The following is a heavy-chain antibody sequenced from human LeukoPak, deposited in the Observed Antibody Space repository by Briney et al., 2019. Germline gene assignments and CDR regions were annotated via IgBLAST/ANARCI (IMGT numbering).Heavy chain of an antibody. Sequence: PGGSLRLSCAVSGFTLSSYAMSWVRQAPGKGLEWVAAMSGSGGCTNYADSVKGRFTISRDNSKNTLYLQMNSLRAEDTAVYYCAKGEQWLVQYFQHWGQGTLVTVSS. D-gene: IGHD6-19*01. V-gene: IGHV3-23*01. CDR3: AKGEQWLVQYFQH. CDR2: MSGSGGCT. J-gene: IGHJ1*01. CDR1: GFTLSSYA.